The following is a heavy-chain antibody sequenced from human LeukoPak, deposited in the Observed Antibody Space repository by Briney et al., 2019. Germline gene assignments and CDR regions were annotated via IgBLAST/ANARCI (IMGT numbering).Heavy chain of an antibody. CDR2: ISSSSSYI. J-gene: IGHJ4*02. D-gene: IGHD3-22*01. Sequence: GGSLRLSCAASGFTFSSYSMNWVRQAPGEGLEWVSSISSSSSYIYYADSVKGRFTISGDNAKNSLYLQMNSLRAEDTAVYYCARDRPKYYYDSSPDYWGQGTLVTVSS. CDR1: GFTFSSYS. V-gene: IGHV3-21*01. CDR3: ARDRPKYYYDSSPDY.